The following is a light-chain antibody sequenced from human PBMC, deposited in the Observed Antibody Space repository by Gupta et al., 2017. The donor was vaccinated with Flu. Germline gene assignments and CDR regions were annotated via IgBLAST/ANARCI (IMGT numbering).Light chain of an antibody. Sequence: QSVLTQPPSASATPGQRVTISCSGSSSNIGSNYVYWYQQVPGTAPKLLIYRHNQRPAGAPARFSGSKSGTSASLATSGLRAEDGADYYCAVWDASMSGRVFGGGTKLTVL. CDR1: SSNIGSNY. J-gene: IGLJ3*02. V-gene: IGLV1-47*01. CDR2: RHN. CDR3: AVWDASMSGRV.